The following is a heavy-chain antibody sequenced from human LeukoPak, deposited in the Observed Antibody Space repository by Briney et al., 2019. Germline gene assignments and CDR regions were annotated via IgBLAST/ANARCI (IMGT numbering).Heavy chain of an antibody. V-gene: IGHV4-59*01. CDR3: ARTRFQVRQLLLAFDI. CDR1: GGSISSYY. D-gene: IGHD6-6*01. J-gene: IGHJ3*02. Sequence: SETLSLTCTVSGGSISSYYWSWIRQPPGKGLEWIGYIYYSGSTNYNPSLKSRVTISVDTSKNQFSLKLSSVTAADTAVYYCARTRFQVRQLLLAFDIWGQGTMVTVSS. CDR2: IYYSGST.